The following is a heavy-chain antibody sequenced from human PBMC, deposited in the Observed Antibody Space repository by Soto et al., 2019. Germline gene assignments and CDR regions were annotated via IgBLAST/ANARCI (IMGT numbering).Heavy chain of an antibody. CDR1: GGTFSSYA. Sequence: SVKVSCKASGGTFSSYAISWVRQAPGQGLEWMGGIIPIFGTANYAQKFQGRVTITADESTSTAYMELSSLRSEDTAVYYCARSRGGMVRGVIRSVHYGMDVWGQGTTVTVYS. D-gene: IGHD3-10*01. CDR3: ARSRGGMVRGVIRSVHYGMDV. V-gene: IGHV1-69*13. J-gene: IGHJ6*02. CDR2: IIPIFGTA.